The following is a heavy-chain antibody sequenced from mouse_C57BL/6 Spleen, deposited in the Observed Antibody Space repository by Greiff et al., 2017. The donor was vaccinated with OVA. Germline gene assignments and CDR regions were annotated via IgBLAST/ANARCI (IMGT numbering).Heavy chain of an antibody. D-gene: IGHD2-4*01. CDR2: ISGGGGNT. CDR3: ARQGVYYDYDEDFAY. V-gene: IGHV5-9*01. J-gene: IGHJ3*01. Sequence: EVKLMESGGGLVKPGGSLKLSCAASGFTFSSYTMSWVRQTPEKRLEWVATISGGGGNTYYPDSVKGRFPISSDNAKNTLYLQMSSLRAEDTGLYYCARQGVYYDYDEDFAYWGQGTLVTVSA. CDR1: GFTFSSYT.